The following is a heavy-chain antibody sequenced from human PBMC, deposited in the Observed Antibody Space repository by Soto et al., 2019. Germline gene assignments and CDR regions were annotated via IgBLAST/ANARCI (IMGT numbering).Heavy chain of an antibody. CDR2: ISGSGGST. Sequence: GXLRLYCSASGFTFRTYAMSWVRQSPGKGLEWVSGISGSGGSTYYADSVKGRFSISRDNSKNTLFLQMNSLRDEGTAVYYCAKDGPYSSGWAPDYWGQGTLVTVS. D-gene: IGHD6-19*01. J-gene: IGHJ4*02. CDR3: AKDGPYSSGWAPDY. CDR1: GFTFRTYA. V-gene: IGHV3-23*01.